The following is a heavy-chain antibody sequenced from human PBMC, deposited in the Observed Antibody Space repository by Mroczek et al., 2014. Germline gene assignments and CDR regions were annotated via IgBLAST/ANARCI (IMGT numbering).Heavy chain of an antibody. J-gene: IGHJ4*02. CDR1: GGSISSGGYY. CDR2: IYYSGST. D-gene: IGHD3-22*01. V-gene: IGHV4-31*03. Sequence: QVQLQQSGPGLVKPSQTLSLTCTVSGGSISSGGYYWSWIRQHPGKGLEWIGYIYYSGSTYYNPSLKSRVTISVDTSKNQFSLKLSSVTAADTAVYYCARVYYDSSGYSPFDYWGQGTLVTVSS. CDR3: ARVYYDSSGYSPFDY.